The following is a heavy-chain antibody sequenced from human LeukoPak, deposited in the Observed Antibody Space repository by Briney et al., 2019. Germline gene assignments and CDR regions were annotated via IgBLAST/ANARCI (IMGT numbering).Heavy chain of an antibody. V-gene: IGHV1-8*01. J-gene: IGHJ4*02. CDR3: ARDPSEYYDFWSGYYSAAELDY. D-gene: IGHD3-3*01. CDR2: MNPGSGDT. CDR1: GDTFTTHD. Sequence: ASVKVSCKASGDTFTTHDLTWVRQATGQGLEWMGWMNPGSGDTAYAQKFQGRVTTTRDTSMSTAYMELNSLGSEDTAIYYCARDPSEYYDFWSGYYSAAELDYWGQGTLVTVSS.